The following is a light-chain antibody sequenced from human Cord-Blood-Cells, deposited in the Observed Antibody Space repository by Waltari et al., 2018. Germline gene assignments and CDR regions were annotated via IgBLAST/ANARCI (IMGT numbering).Light chain of an antibody. V-gene: IGLV2-23*01. CDR3: CSYAGSSTWV. CDR1: SSDVGRYNL. J-gene: IGLJ3*02. Sequence: QSALTQPASETGSPGPSITIPCTGTSSDVGRYNLLSWVPQHPGKVPKLMIYEGSKRPSWVSNRFSGSKSGNTASLTIAGVQAEDEADYYCCSYAGSSTWVFGGGTKLTVL. CDR2: EGS.